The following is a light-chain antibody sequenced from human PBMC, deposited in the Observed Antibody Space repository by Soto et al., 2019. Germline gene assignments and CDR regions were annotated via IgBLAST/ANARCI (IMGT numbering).Light chain of an antibody. CDR1: SSDVGRYNY. Sequence: QSVLAQPASVSGSPGQSITISCTGTSSDVGRYNYVSWFQQHPGKAPKLLIYDVSNWPSGVSDRFSGSKSGNTASLTISGIQAEDEADYYCTSFTTSSTFGFGTGTKLTGL. J-gene: IGLJ1*01. CDR2: DVS. CDR3: TSFTTSSTFG. V-gene: IGLV2-14*01.